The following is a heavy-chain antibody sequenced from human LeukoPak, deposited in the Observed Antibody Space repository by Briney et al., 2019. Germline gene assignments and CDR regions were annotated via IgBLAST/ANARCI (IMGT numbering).Heavy chain of an antibody. J-gene: IGHJ1*01. Sequence: PSETLSLTCAVYVGSFSGYYWRWIRQPPGKGLVGGREIKHSRSTNYNPSPQSRVTIPVNTSKNQFSLKLSSVTAADTAVYYGAGAYGGTSQYSQHWGQGTLVTVSS. CDR1: VGSFSGYY. CDR3: AGAYGGTSQYSQH. V-gene: IGHV4-34*01. CDR2: IKHSRST. D-gene: IGHD4-23*01.